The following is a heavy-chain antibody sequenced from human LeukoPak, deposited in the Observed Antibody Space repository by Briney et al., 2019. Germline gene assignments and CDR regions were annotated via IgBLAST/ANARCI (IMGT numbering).Heavy chain of an antibody. CDR3: VRDPSSVRLPFGS. V-gene: IGHV3-48*01. Sequence: GVSLRLSCAVSGFTLSLYGMNWVRQAPGKGLEWISHISASSSGIFYADSVKGRFITSRDNTRSSLYLQMNSLRAEDTAVYYCVRDPSSVRLPFGSWGQGTLVTVSS. CDR2: ISASSSGI. J-gene: IGHJ4*02. CDR1: GFTLSLYG. D-gene: IGHD6-6*01.